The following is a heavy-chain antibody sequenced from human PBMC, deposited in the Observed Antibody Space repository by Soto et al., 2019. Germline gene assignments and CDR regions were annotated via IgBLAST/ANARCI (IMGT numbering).Heavy chain of an antibody. V-gene: IGHV3-30*18. CDR3: AKDEGDIEYSSSSGIDY. J-gene: IGHJ4*02. CDR2: ISYDGSNK. D-gene: IGHD6-6*01. Sequence: QVQLVESGGGVVQPGRSLRLSCAASGFTFSSYGMHWVRQAPGKGLEWGAVISYDGSNKYYADSVKGRFTISRDNSKNTLYLQMNSLRAEDTAVYYCAKDEGDIEYSSSSGIDYWGQGTLVTVSS. CDR1: GFTFSSYG.